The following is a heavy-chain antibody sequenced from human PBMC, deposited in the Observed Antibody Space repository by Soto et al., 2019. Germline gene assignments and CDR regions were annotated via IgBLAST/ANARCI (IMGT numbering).Heavy chain of an antibody. Sequence: TSETLSLTCTVSGGSISSSSYYWGWIRQPPGKGLEWIGSIYYSGSTYYNPSLKSRVTISVDTSKNQFSLKLSSVTAADTAVYYCARRWGGTHDAFDIWGQGTMVTVSS. CDR3: ARRWGGTHDAFDI. V-gene: IGHV4-39*01. CDR1: GGSISSSSYY. CDR2: IYYSGST. J-gene: IGHJ3*02. D-gene: IGHD3-16*01.